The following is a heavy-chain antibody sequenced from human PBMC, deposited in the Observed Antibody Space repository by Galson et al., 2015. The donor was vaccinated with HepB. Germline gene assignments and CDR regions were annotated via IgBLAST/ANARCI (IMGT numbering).Heavy chain of an antibody. Sequence: SVKVSCKASGYTFISFAMHWVRQAPGQRLEWMGWINAGNGNTKYSLKFQGRVTVTRDTSASTAYMELSSLRSEDTAVYYCARDRLAGLGYWGQGTLVTVSS. CDR1: GYTFISFA. V-gene: IGHV1-3*01. J-gene: IGHJ4*02. CDR2: INAGNGNT. CDR3: ARDRLAGLGY. D-gene: IGHD3-3*02.